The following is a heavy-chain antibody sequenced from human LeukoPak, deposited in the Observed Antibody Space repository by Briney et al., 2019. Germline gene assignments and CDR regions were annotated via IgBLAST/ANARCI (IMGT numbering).Heavy chain of an antibody. CDR1: GYTFTSYY. D-gene: IGHD4-17*01. V-gene: IGHV1-2*02. Sequence: ASVKVSCKASGYTFTSYYMHWVRQAPGQGLEWMGWINPNSGGTNYAQKFQGRVTMTRDTSISTAYMELSRLRSDDTAVYYCARGAYGDYEPRSETKYYFDYWGQGTLVTVSS. J-gene: IGHJ4*02. CDR3: ARGAYGDYEPRSETKYYFDY. CDR2: INPNSGGT.